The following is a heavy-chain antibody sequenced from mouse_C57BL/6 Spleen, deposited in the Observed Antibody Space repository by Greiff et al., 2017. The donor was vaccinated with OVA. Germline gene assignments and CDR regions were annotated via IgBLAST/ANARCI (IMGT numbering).Heavy chain of an antibody. CDR1: GYTFTDYE. V-gene: IGHV1-15*01. J-gene: IGHJ3*01. CDR2: IDPETGGT. CDR3: TRRGRPWFAY. Sequence: VQLQQSGAELVRPGASVTLSCKASGYTFTDYEMHWVKQTPVHGLEWIGAIDPETGGTAYNQKFKGKAILTADKSSSTAYMELRSLTSEDSAVYYCTRRGRPWFAYWGQGTLVTVSA.